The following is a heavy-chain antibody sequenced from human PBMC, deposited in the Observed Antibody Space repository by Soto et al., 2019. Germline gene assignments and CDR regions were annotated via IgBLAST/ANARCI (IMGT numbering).Heavy chain of an antibody. Sequence: PGGSLRLSCAASGFTFSSYWMSWVRQAPGKGLEWVANIKQDGSEKYYVDSVKGRFTISRDNSKNSLYLQMNSLRAEDTAVYYCAKTNPRGLRSTKNWFDPWGQGTLVTVSS. CDR2: IKQDGSEK. CDR3: AKTNPRGLRSTKNWFDP. J-gene: IGHJ5*02. D-gene: IGHD5-12*01. CDR1: GFTFSSYW. V-gene: IGHV3-7*03.